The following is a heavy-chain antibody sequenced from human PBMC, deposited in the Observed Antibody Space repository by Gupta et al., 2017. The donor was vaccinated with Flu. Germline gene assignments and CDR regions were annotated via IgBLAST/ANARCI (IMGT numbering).Heavy chain of an antibody. J-gene: IGHJ4*02. D-gene: IGHD3-3*01. V-gene: IGHV3-30*18. CDR3: AKDLWIPDAD. CDR2: ISYDGSNK. Sequence: RWVRQAPGKGLEWVAVISYDGSNKYYADSVKGRFTISRDNSKNTLYLQMNSLRAEDTAVYYCAKDLWIPDADWGQGTLVTVSS.